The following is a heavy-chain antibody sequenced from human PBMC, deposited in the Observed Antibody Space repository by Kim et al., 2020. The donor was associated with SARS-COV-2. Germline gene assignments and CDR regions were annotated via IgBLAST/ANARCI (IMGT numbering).Heavy chain of an antibody. D-gene: IGHD3-10*01. CDR3: AREEVNYYGSGSPGAFDI. J-gene: IGHJ3*02. V-gene: IGHV1-69*13. CDR2: IIPIIGTA. CDR1: GGTFSSYA. Sequence: SVKVSCKASGGTFSSYAISWVRQAPGQGLEWMGGIIPIIGTANYAQKFQGRVTITADESTSTAYMELSSLRSEDTAVYYCAREEVNYYGSGSPGAFDIWGQGTMVTVSS.